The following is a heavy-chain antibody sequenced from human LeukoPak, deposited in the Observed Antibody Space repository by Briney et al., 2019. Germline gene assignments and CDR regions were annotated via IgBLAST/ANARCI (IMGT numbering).Heavy chain of an antibody. J-gene: IGHJ4*02. Sequence: GASVKVSCKVSGYTLTELSMHWVRQAPGKGLEWMGGFDPEDGETIYAQKFQGRVTMTEDTSTDTAYMELSSLRSEDTAVYYCATHKRFLEWLSPDYWGQGTLVTVSS. D-gene: IGHD3-3*01. CDR3: ATHKRFLEWLSPDY. CDR2: FDPEDGET. V-gene: IGHV1-24*01. CDR1: GYTLTELS.